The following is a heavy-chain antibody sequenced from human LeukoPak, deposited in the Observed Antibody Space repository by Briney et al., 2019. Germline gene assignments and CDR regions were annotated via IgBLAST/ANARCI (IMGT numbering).Heavy chain of an antibody. V-gene: IGHV1-18*01. J-gene: IGHJ6*03. D-gene: IGHD5-12*01. CDR2: ISAYNGNT. CDR3: ARDYGATTLYYYYYYMDV. Sequence: GASVKVSCKASGYTFTSYGISWVRQAPGQGLEWMGWISAYNGNTNYAQKLQGRVTMTTDTSTSTAYMELRSLRPDDTAVYYCARDYGATTLYYYYYYMDVWGKGTTVTVSS. CDR1: GYTFTSYG.